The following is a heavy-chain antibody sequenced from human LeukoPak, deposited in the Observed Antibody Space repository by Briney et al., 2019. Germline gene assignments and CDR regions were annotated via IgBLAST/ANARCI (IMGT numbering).Heavy chain of an antibody. Sequence: SETLSLTCAVYGGSFSGYYWSWIRQPPGKGLEWIGEINHSGSTNYNPSLKSRVTISVDTSKDQFSLKLSSVTAADTAVYYCARGFTGSYYYYYYYMDVWGKGTTVTVSS. D-gene: IGHD1-26*01. CDR2: INHSGST. V-gene: IGHV4-34*01. CDR1: GGSFSGYY. CDR3: ARGFTGSYYYYYYYMDV. J-gene: IGHJ6*03.